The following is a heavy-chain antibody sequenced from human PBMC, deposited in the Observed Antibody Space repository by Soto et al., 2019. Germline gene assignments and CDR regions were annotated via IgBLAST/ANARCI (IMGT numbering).Heavy chain of an antibody. CDR2: TSSDGSSQ. J-gene: IGHJ4*02. D-gene: IGHD4-17*01. V-gene: IGHV3-30-3*01. CDR3: ARDFLEAYGIQKVPKYYFDS. Sequence: QLVESGGGVVQPGRSLKLSCAASGFPFSTYVMHWVRQAPGKGLDWVALTSSDGSSQYYADSVKGRFTISRDNSNGTLYLQMNSLRPEDTAVYYCARDFLEAYGIQKVPKYYFDSWGQGTLVTVSA. CDR1: GFPFSTYV.